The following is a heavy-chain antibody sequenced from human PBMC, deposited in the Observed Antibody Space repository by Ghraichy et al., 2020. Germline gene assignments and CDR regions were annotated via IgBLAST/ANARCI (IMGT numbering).Heavy chain of an antibody. CDR2: ISGSGGST. V-gene: IGHV3-23*01. CDR1: GFTFSSYA. D-gene: IGHD2-15*01. CDR3: AKGGNIVVVVAALDY. Sequence: LSLTCAASGFTFSSYAMSWVRQAPGKGLEWVSAISGSGGSTYYADSVKGRFTISRDNSKNTLYLQMNSLRAEDTAVYYCAKGGNIVVVVAALDYWGQGTLVTVSS. J-gene: IGHJ4*02.